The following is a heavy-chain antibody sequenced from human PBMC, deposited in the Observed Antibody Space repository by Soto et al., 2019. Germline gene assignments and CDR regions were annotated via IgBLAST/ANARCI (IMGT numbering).Heavy chain of an antibody. CDR2: VSHDGTLY. CDR1: GFIYSSCA. V-gene: IGHV3-30*18. D-gene: IGHD2-8*02. CDR3: VKDRSDTWSVDY. J-gene: IGHJ4*02. Sequence: QVQLVESGGGVVQPGRSLRLSCSASGFIYSSCAMHWVRQVPAKGLEWLAVVSHDGTLYPYADSVKGRFTISRDNSRKMLYLQMNSLRPDDTAVYYCVKDRSDTWSVDYWGQGTLVTVSS.